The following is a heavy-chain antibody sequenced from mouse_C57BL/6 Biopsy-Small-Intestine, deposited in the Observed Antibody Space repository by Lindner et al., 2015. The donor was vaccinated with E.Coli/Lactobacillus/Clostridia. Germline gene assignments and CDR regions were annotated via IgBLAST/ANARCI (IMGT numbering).Heavy chain of an antibody. CDR1: GYIFTNHG. CDR2: ISGFNGNR. CDR3: AKTFGPPDKVSPSCGTDCPWAFDI. D-gene: IGHD1-1*02. V-gene: IGHV1-84*02. Sequence: SVKVSCKASGYIFTNHGVTWVRQAPGQGLEWVGWISGFNGNRNSAQKLQGRITMTTDTSTTTAYMELRSLRSDDMAVYYCAKTFGPPDKVSPSCGTDCPWAFDIWGQGTMVTVSS. J-gene: IGHJ3*01.